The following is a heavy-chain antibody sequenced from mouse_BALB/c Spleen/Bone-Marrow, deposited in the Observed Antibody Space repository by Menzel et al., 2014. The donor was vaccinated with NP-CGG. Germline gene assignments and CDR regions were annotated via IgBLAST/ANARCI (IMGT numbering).Heavy chain of an antibody. CDR1: GYTFTGYW. CDR2: INPSNGRT. CDR3: ARLIYGSSYIVDF. D-gene: IGHD1-1*01. V-gene: IGHV1S81*02. J-gene: IGHJ4*01. Sequence: VQLQQSGAELVKPGASVKLPCKASGYTFTGYWMHWVKQRPGQGLEWIGEINPSNGRTNYNEKFKSMATLTVDKSSSTAYMQLSSLTSEDTAAFYCARLIYGSSYIVDFWGQGTSVTVSS.